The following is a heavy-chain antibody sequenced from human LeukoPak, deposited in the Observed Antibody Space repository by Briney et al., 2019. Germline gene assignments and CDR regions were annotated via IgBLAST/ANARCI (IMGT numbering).Heavy chain of an antibody. Sequence: APVKVSCKASGYTFTSYGISWVRQAPGQGLEWMGWISAYNGNTNYAQKLQGRVTMTTDTSTSTAYMELRSLRSDDTAVYYCARSPGDSSSWYWDPNFDYWGQGTLVTVSS. D-gene: IGHD6-13*01. CDR3: ARSPGDSSSWYWDPNFDY. J-gene: IGHJ4*02. CDR1: GYTFTSYG. V-gene: IGHV1-18*01. CDR2: ISAYNGNT.